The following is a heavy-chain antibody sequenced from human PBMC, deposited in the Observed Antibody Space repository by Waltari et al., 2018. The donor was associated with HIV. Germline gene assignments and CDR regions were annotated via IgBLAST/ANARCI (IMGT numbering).Heavy chain of an antibody. D-gene: IGHD3-9*01. CDR3: ARDRDDILPRGAGFSERWMFDP. CDR1: GYTFTSYD. Sequence: QVQLVQSGAEVKKPGASVKVSCTASGYTFTSYDIKWVRQATGHGLEWLGWMNPNSGNTGYAQKFQGRVTMTRNTSISTAYMELSSLRSEDTAVYYCARDRDDILPRGAGFSERWMFDPWGQGTLVTVSS. CDR2: MNPNSGNT. J-gene: IGHJ5*02. V-gene: IGHV1-8*01.